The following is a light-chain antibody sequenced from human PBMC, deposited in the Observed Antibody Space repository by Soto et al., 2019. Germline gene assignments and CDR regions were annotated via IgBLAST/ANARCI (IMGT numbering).Light chain of an antibody. CDR1: QSIGSW. CDR2: KAS. Sequence: DIQMTQSPSTLSASVGDRVTITCRASQSIGSWLAWYQQKPGKAPKLLIYKASSLESGVPSRFSGSGSGTELTLTTSRLQPDDFASYYCQQYGSYSPWTFGQGTKVEIK. V-gene: IGKV1-5*03. CDR3: QQYGSYSPWT. J-gene: IGKJ1*01.